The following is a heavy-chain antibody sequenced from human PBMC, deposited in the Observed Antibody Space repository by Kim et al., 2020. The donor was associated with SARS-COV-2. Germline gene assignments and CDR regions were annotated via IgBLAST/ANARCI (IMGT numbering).Heavy chain of an antibody. CDR3: ATYGDYAVDAFDI. J-gene: IGHJ3*02. Sequence: YAPKFKGRVTMTEDTSTDTAYMELSSLRSEDTAVYYCATYGDYAVDAFDIWGQGTMVPVSS. V-gene: IGHV1-24*01. D-gene: IGHD4-17*01.